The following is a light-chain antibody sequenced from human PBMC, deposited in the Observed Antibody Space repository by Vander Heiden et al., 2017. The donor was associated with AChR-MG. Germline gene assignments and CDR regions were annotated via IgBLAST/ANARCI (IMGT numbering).Light chain of an antibody. J-gene: IGLJ3*02. CDR2: YNN. CDR1: SSNIGSNT. Sequence: QSVLTQPPSASGTPGQRVTISCSGSSSNIGSNTVTWYHQLPGAAPKLLIYYNNQRPSGVPDRFSGSKSGTSASLAISGLQSEDEAHYYCATWDDSPNGPVFGGGTKLTVL. V-gene: IGLV1-44*01. CDR3: ATWDDSPNGPV.